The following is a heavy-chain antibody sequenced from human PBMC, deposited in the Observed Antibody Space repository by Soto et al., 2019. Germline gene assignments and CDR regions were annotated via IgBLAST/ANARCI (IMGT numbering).Heavy chain of an antibody. CDR2: IYYSGST. J-gene: IGHJ6*02. D-gene: IGHD1-1*01. V-gene: IGHV4-59*01. CDR3: AGYPTGDGMDV. CDR1: GGTISSYY. Sequence: SETLSLTCPVSGGTISSYYWSWIRQPPGRGLEWIGYIYYSGSTNYNPSLTSRVTMSVDTSKNECSLKLRSVTAADTAVYYCAGYPTGDGMDVWGQGTTVTVSS.